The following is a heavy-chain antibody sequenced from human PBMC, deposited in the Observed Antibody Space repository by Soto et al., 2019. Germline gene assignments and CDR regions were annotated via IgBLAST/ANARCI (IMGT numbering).Heavy chain of an antibody. CDR1: AGSISSGFYY. CDR3: ARGYCSTTSCYSVSYGMDV. J-gene: IGHJ6*02. Sequence: QVQLQESGPGLVKPSQTLSLTCTVSAGSISSGFYYWSWIRQHPGKGLEWIGYIYSTGSTYYNPSLTSRVSISVDTSHKQFSLKLTSVTAADTAVYYCARGYCSTTSCYSVSYGMDVWGQGTTVTVSS. CDR2: IYSTGST. D-gene: IGHD2-2*02. V-gene: IGHV4-31*03.